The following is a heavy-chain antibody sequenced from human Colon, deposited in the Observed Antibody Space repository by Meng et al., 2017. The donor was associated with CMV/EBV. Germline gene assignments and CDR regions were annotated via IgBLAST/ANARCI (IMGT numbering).Heavy chain of an antibody. CDR2: IYSGGPT. V-gene: IGHV3-66*02. CDR1: GFTVSTSY. Sequence: GGSLRLSCAASGFTVSTSYMSWVRQAPGKGLEWVALIYSGGPTVHADSVKGRFTISRDNSKNILFLQMDSLRSEDTAVYYCARDPNDYGDYVFDYWGQGTLVTVSS. CDR3: ARDPNDYGDYVFDY. J-gene: IGHJ4*02. D-gene: IGHD4-17*01.